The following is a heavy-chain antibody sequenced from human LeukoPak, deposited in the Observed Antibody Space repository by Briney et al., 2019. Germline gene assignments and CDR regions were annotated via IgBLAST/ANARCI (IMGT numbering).Heavy chain of an antibody. CDR1: GFTFSNYG. D-gene: IGHD3-10*01. Sequence: GGSLRLSCAASGFTFSNYGLHWVRQVPGKGLEWVAFVFYDGSNQYYADSVKGRFTISRDNSKYTLYLQMNSLRVEDTAVYYCAKGGYFGSGFDYWGQGTLVIVST. V-gene: IGHV3-30*02. CDR2: VFYDGSNQ. J-gene: IGHJ4*02. CDR3: AKGGYFGSGFDY.